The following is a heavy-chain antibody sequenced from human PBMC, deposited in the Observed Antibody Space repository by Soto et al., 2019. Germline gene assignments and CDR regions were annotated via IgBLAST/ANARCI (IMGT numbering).Heavy chain of an antibody. CDR1: GFTFSSYG. V-gene: IGHV3-33*01. J-gene: IGHJ6*03. CDR2: ISYDGSNI. CDR3: ARETTPTYYYFYMDV. D-gene: IGHD4-17*01. Sequence: PGGSLRLSCAASGFTFSSYGMHWVCQAPGKGLEWVSVISYDGSNIYYADSVKGRFTISRDSAKNSLYLQMNSLRAEDTAVYYCARETTPTYYYFYMDVWGKGTTVTVSS.